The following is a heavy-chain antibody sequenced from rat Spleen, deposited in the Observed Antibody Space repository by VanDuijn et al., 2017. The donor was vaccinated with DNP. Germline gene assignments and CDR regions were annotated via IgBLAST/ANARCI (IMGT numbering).Heavy chain of an antibody. CDR1: GFSFSDSA. V-gene: IGHV5S10*01. J-gene: IGHJ2*01. CDR2: IIYDGSHT. CDR3: VTRRKYGGYDY. Sequence: EVQLVESGGGVVQPGKSLKLSCAASGFSFSDSAMAWVRQSPKMGLEWVATIIYDGSHTFYRDSVQGRFIISRDNAKTTLNLQMDSLRSEDTATYYCVTRRKYGGYDYWGQGVMVTVSS. D-gene: IGHD1-11*01.